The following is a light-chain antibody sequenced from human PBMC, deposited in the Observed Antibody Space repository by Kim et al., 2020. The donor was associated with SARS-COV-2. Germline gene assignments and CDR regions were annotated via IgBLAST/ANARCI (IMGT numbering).Light chain of an antibody. V-gene: IGLV4-69*01. Sequence: ASVKLTCTLNSGHSSYAIAWHQQQPEKGPRYLMKVNSDGSHSRGDGIPDRFSGSSSGAERYLTISSLQSEDEADYYCQTWDTGIRVFGGGTQLTVL. CDR2: VNSDGSH. J-gene: IGLJ3*02. CDR3: QTWDTGIRV. CDR1: SGHSSYA.